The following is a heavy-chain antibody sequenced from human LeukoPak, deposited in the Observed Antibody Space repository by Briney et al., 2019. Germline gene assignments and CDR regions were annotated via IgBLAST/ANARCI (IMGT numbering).Heavy chain of an antibody. J-gene: IGHJ6*02. CDR2: ISSSGSTI. V-gene: IGHV3-11*01. CDR3: ASGAIVVVDSDGMDV. Sequence: GGSLRLSCAASGFTFSDYYMSWIRQAPGKGLEWVSYISSSGSTIYYADSVKGRFTISRDNAKNSLYLQMNSLRAEDTAVYYCASGAIVVVDSDGMDVWGQGTTVTVSS. CDR1: GFTFSDYY. D-gene: IGHD3-22*01.